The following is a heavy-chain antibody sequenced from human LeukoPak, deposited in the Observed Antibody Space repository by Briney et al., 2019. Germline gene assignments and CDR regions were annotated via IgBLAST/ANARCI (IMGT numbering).Heavy chain of an antibody. Sequence: SLRLSCAPSAFTFSYDAISWVRHPPRSGLGWVSTISGSGNSTYYADSVKGRSTISRDNSKNTLYLQMNSLRAEDTALYYCAKGLERESRLDSWGQGTLVPVSS. CDR3: AKGLERESRLDS. J-gene: IGHJ5*01. V-gene: IGHV3-23*01. CDR2: ISGSGNST. D-gene: IGHD1-1*01. CDR1: AFTFSYDA.